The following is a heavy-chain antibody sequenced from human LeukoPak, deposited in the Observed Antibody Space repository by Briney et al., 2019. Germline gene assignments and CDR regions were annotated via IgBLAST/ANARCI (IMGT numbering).Heavy chain of an antibody. D-gene: IGHD3-10*01. CDR3: TLIQGWGSGSYYRDF. V-gene: IGHV3-15*01. Sequence: GGSLRLSCAASGFSISNDWMSWVRQAPGKGLEWVARVKSRSAGETTDYAAPVKGRFTISRDDSKNTLYLQMNSLKTEDTAAYYCTLIQGWGSGSYYRDFWGQGTLVTVSS. CDR2: VKSRSAGETT. CDR1: GFSISNDW. J-gene: IGHJ4*02.